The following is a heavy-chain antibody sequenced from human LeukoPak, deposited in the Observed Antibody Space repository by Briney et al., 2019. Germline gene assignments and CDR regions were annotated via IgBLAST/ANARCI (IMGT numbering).Heavy chain of an antibody. V-gene: IGHV3-33*01. D-gene: IGHD6-13*01. CDR1: GFTFSSYG. J-gene: IGHJ4*02. CDR3: AREESAAGLFDY. Sequence: PGGSLRLSCAASGFTFSSYGMHWVRQAPGKGLEWVAVIWYDGSNKYYADSVKGRFTISRDNSKNTLYLQMNSLRAEDTAVYYCAREESAAGLFDYWGQGTLVTVSS. CDR2: IWYDGSNK.